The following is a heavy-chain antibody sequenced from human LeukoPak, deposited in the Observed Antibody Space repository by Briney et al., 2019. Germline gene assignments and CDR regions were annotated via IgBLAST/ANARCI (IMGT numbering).Heavy chain of an antibody. D-gene: IGHD6-6*01. Sequence: PSETLSFTCTVSGGSISGYYWSWIRQPPGKGLEWIGYIYYSGSTNYNPSLKSRVTISVDTSKNQFSLKLNSVTAADTAVYYCARAQYASSSGDYWYYYMDVWGKGTTVTVSS. CDR1: GGSISGYY. CDR3: ARAQYASSSGDYWYYYMDV. V-gene: IGHV4-59*01. J-gene: IGHJ6*03. CDR2: IYYSGST.